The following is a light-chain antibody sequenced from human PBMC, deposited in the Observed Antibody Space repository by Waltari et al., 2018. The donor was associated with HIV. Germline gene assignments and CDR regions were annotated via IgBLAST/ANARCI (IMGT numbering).Light chain of an antibody. V-gene: IGLV2-11*01. CDR2: DVN. CDR1: SSDVSGYNY. Sequence: QSALTQPRSVSGSPGQSVTISCTGTSSDVSGYNYVSWYQHHPGKAPKFMIYDVNKRPSGVPDRFSGSKSGNTASLTISGLQAEDEADYYCCSYADNYPVVFGGGTKLTVL. CDR3: CSYADNYPVV. J-gene: IGLJ2*01.